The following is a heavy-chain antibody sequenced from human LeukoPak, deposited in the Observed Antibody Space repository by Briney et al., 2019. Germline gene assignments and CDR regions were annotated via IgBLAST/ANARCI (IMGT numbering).Heavy chain of an antibody. J-gene: IGHJ4*02. CDR3: AKDTRGPLEYSSSSLGGLFDY. Sequence: GGSLRLSCATSGFTFCRSGLKWVCQAPGKGLEWAPCARHDGANVSRDNSKNTLYLQMNSLRAEDTAVYYCAKDTRGPLEYSSSSLGGLFDYWGQGTLVTVSS. D-gene: IGHD6-6*01. CDR2: ARHDGAN. V-gene: IGHV3-30*02. CDR1: GFTFCRSG.